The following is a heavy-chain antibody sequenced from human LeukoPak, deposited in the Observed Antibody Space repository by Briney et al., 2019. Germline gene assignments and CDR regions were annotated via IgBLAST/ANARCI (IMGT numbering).Heavy chain of an antibody. CDR2: ISSGGSTI. Sequence: GGSLRLSCAASGFIFSYYWMSWIRQAPGKGLEWVSYISSGGSTIYYADSVKGRFTISRDNAKKSLYLQMNSLRAEDTAVYYCARVGTMVRGVIRYNWFDPWGQGTLVTVSS. CDR3: ARVGTMVRGVIRYNWFDP. V-gene: IGHV3-11*04. CDR1: GFIFSYYW. J-gene: IGHJ5*02. D-gene: IGHD3-10*01.